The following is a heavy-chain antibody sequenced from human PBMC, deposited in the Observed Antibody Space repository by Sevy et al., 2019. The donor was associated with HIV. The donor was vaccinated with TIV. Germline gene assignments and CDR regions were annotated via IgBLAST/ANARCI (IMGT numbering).Heavy chain of an antibody. CDR2: IRGSGGST. Sequence: GGSLRLSCAASGFTFSSYAMSWVRQAPGKGLEWVSAIRGSGGSTYYADSVKGRFTISRDNSKNTLYLQMNSLRAEDTGVYYCAKDVISGRYGGAFDIWGQGTMVTVSS. J-gene: IGHJ3*02. D-gene: IGHD1-26*01. V-gene: IGHV3-23*01. CDR3: AKDVISGRYGGAFDI. CDR1: GFTFSSYA.